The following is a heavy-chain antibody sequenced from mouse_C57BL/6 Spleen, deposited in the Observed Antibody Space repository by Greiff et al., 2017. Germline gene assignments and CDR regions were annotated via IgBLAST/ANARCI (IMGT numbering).Heavy chain of an antibody. V-gene: IGHV1-59*01. CDR1: GYTFTSYW. CDR2: IDPSDSYT. Sequence: QVQLQQPGAELVRPGTSVKLSCKASGYTFTSYWMHWVKQRPGQGLEWIGVIDPSDSYTNYNQKFKGKATLTVDTSSSTAYMQLSSLTSEDSAVYYCARNGDGFADWGQGTLVTVAA. J-gene: IGHJ3*01. D-gene: IGHD4-1*01. CDR3: ARNGDGFAD.